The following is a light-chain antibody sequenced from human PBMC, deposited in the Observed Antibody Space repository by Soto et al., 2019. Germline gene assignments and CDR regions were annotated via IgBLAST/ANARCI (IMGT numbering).Light chain of an antibody. Sequence: QSAVTQPPSASGTPGQGVSISCSGSNSNIGKHTVNWYQQVPGTAPKLLIYSTNQRPSGVPDRFSGSKSGTSASLTIRGLQSEDEADYHCSSWDDSLSGVVFGGGTKLT. CDR3: SSWDDSLSGVV. J-gene: IGLJ2*01. V-gene: IGLV1-44*01. CDR1: NSNIGKHT. CDR2: STN.